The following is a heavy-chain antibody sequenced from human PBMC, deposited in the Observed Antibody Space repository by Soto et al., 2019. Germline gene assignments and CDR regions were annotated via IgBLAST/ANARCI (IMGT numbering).Heavy chain of an antibody. V-gene: IGHV4-34*01. Sequence: QVQLQQWGAGLLKPSETLSLTCAVYGGFVSSGSYYWSWMRQPPGKGLEWIGEMSHSGGTHFNPSLKSRVTISVDTSKNQFSLNIYSVTAADTALYYCAPVERGTVTTVVDAFDIWGPGTMVTVSS. CDR1: GGFVSSGSYY. CDR3: APVERGTVTTVVDAFDI. J-gene: IGHJ3*02. CDR2: MSHSGGT. D-gene: IGHD1-1*01.